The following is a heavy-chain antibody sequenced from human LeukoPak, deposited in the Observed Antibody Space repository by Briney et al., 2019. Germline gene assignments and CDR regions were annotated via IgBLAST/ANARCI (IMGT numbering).Heavy chain of an antibody. CDR1: GYSFTSYW. J-gene: IGHJ5*02. CDR2: IYPGDSDT. CDR3: ARHRRFTCLKWWFDP. V-gene: IGHV5-51*01. D-gene: IGHD3-16*01. Sequence: GESLKISCKGSGYSFTSYWIGWVRQMPGKGLEWMGIIYPGDSDTRYSPSFQGQVTISADKSISTAYLQWSSLKAADTAMYYCARHRRFTCLKWWFDPWGQGTLVTVSS.